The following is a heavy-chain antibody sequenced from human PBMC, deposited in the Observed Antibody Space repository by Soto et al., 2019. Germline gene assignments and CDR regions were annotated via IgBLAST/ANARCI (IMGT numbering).Heavy chain of an antibody. D-gene: IGHD2-15*01. CDR1: GGSISSYY. Sequence: SETLSLTCTVSGGSISSYYWSWIRQPPGKGLEWIGYIYYSGSTNYNPSLKSRVTISVDTSKNQFSLKLSSVTAADTAVYYCARDFKRYCSGGSCYSHYYYGMDVWGQGTTVTVSS. V-gene: IGHV4-59*01. J-gene: IGHJ6*02. CDR2: IYYSGST. CDR3: ARDFKRYCSGGSCYSHYYYGMDV.